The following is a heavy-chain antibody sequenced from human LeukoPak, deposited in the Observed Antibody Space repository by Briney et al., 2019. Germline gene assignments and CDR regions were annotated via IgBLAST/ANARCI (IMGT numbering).Heavy chain of an antibody. CDR3: ASNYDYVWGSYRS. Sequence: SETLSLTCTVSGGSISTYYWSWIRQPPGKGLEWIAYIHYSGSTNYNPSLKSRVTISVDTSKNQFSLKLSSVTAADTAVYYCASNYDYVWGSYRSWGQGTLVTVSS. D-gene: IGHD3-16*02. J-gene: IGHJ4*02. CDR2: IHYSGST. CDR1: GGSISTYY. V-gene: IGHV4-59*08.